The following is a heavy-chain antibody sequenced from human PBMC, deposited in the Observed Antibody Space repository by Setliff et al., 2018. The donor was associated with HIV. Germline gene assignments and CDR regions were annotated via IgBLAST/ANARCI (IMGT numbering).Heavy chain of an antibody. J-gene: IGHJ5*02. Sequence: PGGSLRLSCAASGFAFRNYIFHWVRQAPGKGLEWVSVISSDGSDKNYADSVKGRFTVSRDNSKNTLYLQMNSLRGEDTAVYYCSRYKWNNWIFGWFDPWGQGTKVTVSS. CDR3: SRYKWNNWIFGWFDP. CDR1: GFAFRNYI. D-gene: IGHD1-20*01. V-gene: IGHV3-30*01. CDR2: ISSDGSDK.